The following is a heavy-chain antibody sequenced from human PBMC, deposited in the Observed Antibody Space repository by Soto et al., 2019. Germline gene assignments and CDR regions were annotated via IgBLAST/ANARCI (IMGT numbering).Heavy chain of an antibody. J-gene: IGHJ4*02. CDR2: IIPILGIA. CDR3: ARTNYYDSSGQYYFDY. Sequence: QVQLVQSGAEVKKPGSSVKVSCKASGGTFSSYTISWVRQAPGQGLEWMGRIIPILGIANYAQKFQGRVTITADKSTSTAYMELSSLRSEDTAVYYCARTNYYDSSGQYYFDYWGQGTLVTVSS. CDR1: GGTFSSYT. D-gene: IGHD3-22*01. V-gene: IGHV1-69*02.